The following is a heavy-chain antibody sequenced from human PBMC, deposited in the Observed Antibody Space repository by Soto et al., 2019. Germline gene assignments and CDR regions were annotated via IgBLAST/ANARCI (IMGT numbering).Heavy chain of an antibody. J-gene: IGHJ4*02. CDR2: IGGSSYIA. CDR3: ARDTPTTVTNGGGDY. Sequence: EVQLLESGGGLVQPGGSLRLSCATSGFPFSPNAMTWVRQAPGKGLEWVTSIGGSSYIAYYADSVKGRFSISRDNAKNSLYLQMNSLRAEDTAVYYCARDTPTTVTNGGGDYWGQGTLVTVSS. CDR1: GFPFSPNA. V-gene: IGHV3-23*01. D-gene: IGHD4-17*01.